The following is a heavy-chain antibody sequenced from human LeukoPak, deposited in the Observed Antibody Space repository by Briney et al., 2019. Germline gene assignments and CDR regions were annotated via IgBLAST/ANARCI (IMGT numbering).Heavy chain of an antibody. CDR3: AKAGRVNGYIRASGDY. V-gene: IGHV3-23*01. J-gene: IGHJ4*02. CDR2: ISGSGGNT. D-gene: IGHD5-24*01. Sequence: PGGSLRLSCAVSGFTFSSYGMTWVRQAPGKGLEWVSAISGSGGNTYYADSVKGRFTISRDNSMNTLYLQMSSLRAEDTAVCYCAKAGRVNGYIRASGDYWGQGTLVTVSS. CDR1: GFTFSSYG.